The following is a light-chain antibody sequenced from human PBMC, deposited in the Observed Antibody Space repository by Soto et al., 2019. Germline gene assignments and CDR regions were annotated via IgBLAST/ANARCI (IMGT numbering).Light chain of an antibody. CDR1: QSISIW. CDR3: QQYNSYLNT. CDR2: KAS. Sequence: DIQMTQSPSSLSASVGDRVTITCRASQSISIWLAWYQQKPGKAPKLLIYKASTLESGVPSRFSGSGSGTEFSLTINSLQPDDFATYYCQQYNSYLNTFGQGTKLEI. J-gene: IGKJ2*01. V-gene: IGKV1-5*03.